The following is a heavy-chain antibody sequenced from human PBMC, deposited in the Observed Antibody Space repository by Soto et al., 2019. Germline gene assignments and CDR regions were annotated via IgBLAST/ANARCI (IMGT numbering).Heavy chain of an antibody. J-gene: IGHJ4*02. Sequence: PGGSLRLSCAASGFTFSNAWMSWVRQAPGKGLEWVGRIKSKTDGGTTDYAAPVKGRFTISRDDSKNTLYLQMNSLKTEDTAVYYCTADRKYYAWIQLWSPTWWVDYWGQGTLVTVSS. CDR1: GFTFSNAW. V-gene: IGHV3-15*01. D-gene: IGHD5-18*01. CDR2: IKSKTDGGTT. CDR3: TADRKYYAWIQLWSPTWWVDY.